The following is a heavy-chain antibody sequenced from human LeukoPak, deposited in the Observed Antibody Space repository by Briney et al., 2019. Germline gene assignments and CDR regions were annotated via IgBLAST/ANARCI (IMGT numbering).Heavy chain of an antibody. J-gene: IGHJ4*02. Sequence: PGGSLRLSCAASGFTFSSYAMNWVRQAPGKGLEWVSVISGSGGTTYCTDSVKGRFTISRDNSKNTLYLQMNSLRAEDTAVYYCAVDSSGYYYAFDYWGQGTLVTVSS. CDR2: ISGSGGTT. CDR1: GFTFSSYA. D-gene: IGHD3-22*01. CDR3: AVDSSGYYYAFDY. V-gene: IGHV3-23*01.